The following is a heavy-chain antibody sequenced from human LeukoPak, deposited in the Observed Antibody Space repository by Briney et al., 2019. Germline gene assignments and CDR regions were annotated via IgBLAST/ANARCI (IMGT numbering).Heavy chain of an antibody. J-gene: IGHJ4*02. V-gene: IGHV3-74*01. CDR2: INSDGSST. CDR1: GFTFSSYW. D-gene: IGHD3-22*01. Sequence: GGSLRLSCAASGFTFSSYWMHWVRQAPGKGLVWVSRINSDGSSTSYADSVKGRFTTSRDNAKNTLYLQMNSLRAEDTAVYYCARDLADYYDSSGIDYWGQGTLVTVSS. CDR3: ARDLADYYDSSGIDY.